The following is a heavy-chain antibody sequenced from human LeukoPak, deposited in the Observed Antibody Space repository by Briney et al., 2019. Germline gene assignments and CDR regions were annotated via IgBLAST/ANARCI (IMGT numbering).Heavy chain of an antibody. V-gene: IGHV3-74*01. CDR3: ARDTYSAPYN. D-gene: IGHD2-15*01. CDR2: IKYDGSSI. J-gene: IGHJ4*02. CDR1: GFTFSNYW. Sequence: PGGSLRLSCAASGFTFSNYWMYWVRQAPGKGLVWVSRIKYDGSSISYADSVKGRFTVSRDNAKNTLYLQMNSLRAEDTAVYYCARDTYSAPYNWGQGTLVTVSS.